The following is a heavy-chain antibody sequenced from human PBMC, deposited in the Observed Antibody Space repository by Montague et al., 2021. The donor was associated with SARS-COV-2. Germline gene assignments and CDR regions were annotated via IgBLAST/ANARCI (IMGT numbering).Heavy chain of an antibody. CDR1: GGSISSGGYY. J-gene: IGHJ3*02. CDR3: ASARITMIVVVDAFDI. Sequence: TLSLTCTVSGGSISSGGYYWSWIRQHPGKGLEWIGYIYYSGSTYYNPSLKSRVTISVDTSKNQFSLKLSSVTAADTAVYHCASARITMIVVVDAFDIWGQGTMVTVSS. V-gene: IGHV4-31*03. CDR2: IYYSGST. D-gene: IGHD3-22*01.